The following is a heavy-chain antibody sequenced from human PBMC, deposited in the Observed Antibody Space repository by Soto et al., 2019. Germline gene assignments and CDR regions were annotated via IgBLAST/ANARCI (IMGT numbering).Heavy chain of an antibody. J-gene: IGHJ4*02. CDR1: GYTFTSYA. CDR3: ANKKIGHCTNGVCYTFDY. V-gene: IGHV1-3*01. Sequence: ASVKVSCKASGYTFTSYAMHWVRQAPGQRXEWMGWINAGNGNTKYSQKFQGRVTITRDTSASTAYMELSSLRSEDTAVYNCANKKIGHCTNGVCYTFDYWGQGTLVTVSS. CDR2: INAGNGNT. D-gene: IGHD2-8*01.